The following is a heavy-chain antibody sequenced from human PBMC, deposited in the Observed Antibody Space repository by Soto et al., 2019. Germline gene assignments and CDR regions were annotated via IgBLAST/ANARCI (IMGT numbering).Heavy chain of an antibody. Sequence: LVKVSCKASGGTFSSYAISWVRQAPGQGLEWMGGIIPIFGTANYAQKFQGRVTITADESTSTAYMELSSLRSEDTAVYYCARRHIVVVTALVVLDYGMDVWGQGTTVTVSS. V-gene: IGHV1-69*13. D-gene: IGHD2-21*02. CDR1: GGTFSSYA. J-gene: IGHJ6*02. CDR2: IIPIFGTA. CDR3: ARRHIVVVTALVVLDYGMDV.